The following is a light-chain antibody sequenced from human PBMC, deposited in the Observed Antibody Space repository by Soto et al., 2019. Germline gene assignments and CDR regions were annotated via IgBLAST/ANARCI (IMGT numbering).Light chain of an antibody. V-gene: IGKV3-15*01. CDR1: QTISRN. CDR2: AAS. Sequence: IVLTRSPATLSVSPGERATLSCRASQTISRNLAWYQQRPGQAPRLLIYAASTRATGVPARFSGSGSGTEFTLTINSLQSEDFALYYCHQYNNWPPGTFGQGTKVEIK. CDR3: HQYNNWPPGT. J-gene: IGKJ2*01.